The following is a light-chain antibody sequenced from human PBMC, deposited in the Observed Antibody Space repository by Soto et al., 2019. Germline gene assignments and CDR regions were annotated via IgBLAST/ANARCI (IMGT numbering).Light chain of an antibody. CDR3: QQYNSYSWT. Sequence: DIQMTQSPSTLSAPVRDIVTITCRASQSISSWLAWYQQKPGKAPKLLIYDASSLESGAPSRFSGSGSGTEFTLTISSLQPGDFATYYCQQYNSYSWTFGQGTKVDIK. CDR1: QSISSW. V-gene: IGKV1-5*01. J-gene: IGKJ1*01. CDR2: DAS.